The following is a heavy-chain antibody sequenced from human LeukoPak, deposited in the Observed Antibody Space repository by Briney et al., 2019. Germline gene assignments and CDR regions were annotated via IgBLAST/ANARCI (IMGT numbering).Heavy chain of an antibody. V-gene: IGHV4-59*11. CDR2: IYDSGST. Sequence: SEALSLTCTVAGGSISGHYWSWIRQFPGKGLEWIGYIYDSGSTNYNPSLRSRVTISVDTPKKQFSLKPTSVTAADTAVYYCARRYGTSGWIDYWGQGTLVTVSS. CDR1: GGSISGHY. D-gene: IGHD3-22*01. J-gene: IGHJ4*02. CDR3: ARRYGTSGWIDY.